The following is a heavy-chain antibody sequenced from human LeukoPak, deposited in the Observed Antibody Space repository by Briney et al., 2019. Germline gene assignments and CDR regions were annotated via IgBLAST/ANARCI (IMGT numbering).Heavy chain of an antibody. CDR2: MNPNSGNT. V-gene: IGHV1-8*01. CDR1: VYTSTSYD. D-gene: IGHD6-19*01. Sequence: GASVKVSCKASVYTSTSYDINWERQATGQGLEWMGWMNPNSGNTGYAQKFQGRVTMTRNTSISTAYMELSSLRSEDTAVYYCARGFRAVAGRTTYWGQGTLVTVSS. J-gene: IGHJ4*02. CDR3: ARGFRAVAGRTTY.